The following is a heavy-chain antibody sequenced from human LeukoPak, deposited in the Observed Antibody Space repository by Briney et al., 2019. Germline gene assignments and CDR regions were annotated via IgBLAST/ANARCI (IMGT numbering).Heavy chain of an antibody. V-gene: IGHV3-15*01. CDR1: GFTFSSYE. D-gene: IGHD1-26*01. J-gene: IGHJ4*02. CDR2: IKSKTDGGTT. CDR3: TTEVVGATTADY. Sequence: KPGGSLRLSCADSGFTFSSYEMNWVRQAPGKGLEWVGRIKSKTDGGTTDYAAPVKGRFTISRDDSKNTLYLQMNSLKTEDTAVYYWTTEVVGATTADYWGQGTLVTVSS.